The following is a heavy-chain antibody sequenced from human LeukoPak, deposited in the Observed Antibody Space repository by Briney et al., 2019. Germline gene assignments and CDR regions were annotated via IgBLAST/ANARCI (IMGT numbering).Heavy chain of an antibody. CDR3: ARGNIVVVPAAEDWFDP. J-gene: IGHJ5*02. D-gene: IGHD2-2*01. Sequence: GASVKVSCKASGYTFTSYDINWVRQATGQELEWMGWMNPNSGNTGYAQKFQGRVTMTRNTSISTAYMELSSLRSEDTAVYYCARGNIVVVPAAEDWFDPWGQGTLVTVSS. CDR2: MNPNSGNT. CDR1: GYTFTSYD. V-gene: IGHV1-8*01.